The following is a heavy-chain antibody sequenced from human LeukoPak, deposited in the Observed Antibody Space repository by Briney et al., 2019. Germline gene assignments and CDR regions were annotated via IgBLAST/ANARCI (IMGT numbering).Heavy chain of an antibody. CDR3: ARVILYNSDSYYYYYHMDV. V-gene: IGHV3-21*01. D-gene: IGHD5-24*01. Sequence: GGSLRLSCAASGFTFSSYSMNWVRQAPGKGLEWVSSISSSSSYIYYADSVKGRFTISRDNAKNSLYLQMNSLRAEDTAVYYCARVILYNSDSYYYYYHMDVWGKGTTVTVSS. J-gene: IGHJ6*03. CDR2: ISSSSSYI. CDR1: GFTFSSYS.